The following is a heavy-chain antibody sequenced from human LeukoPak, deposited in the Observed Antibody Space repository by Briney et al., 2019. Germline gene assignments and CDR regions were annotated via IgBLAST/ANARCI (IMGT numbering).Heavy chain of an antibody. V-gene: IGHV3-7*01. J-gene: IGHJ4*02. D-gene: IGHD2-2*01. CDR3: ARDRYCSSN. CDR2: INQDGSEK. Sequence: GGSLRLSCVASGFTFVSHWMTWVRQAPGKGLEWVANINQDGSEKYYVDSVKGRFTISRDNAKNSLYLQMNSLRAEDTAVYYCARDRYCSSNWGQGTLVTVSS. CDR1: GFTFVSHW.